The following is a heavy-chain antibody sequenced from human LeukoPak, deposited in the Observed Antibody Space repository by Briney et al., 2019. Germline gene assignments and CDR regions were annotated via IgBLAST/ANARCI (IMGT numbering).Heavy chain of an antibody. V-gene: IGHV3-23*01. Sequence: PGGSLGLSCAASGLTFSGYAMSWVRQAPGKGLEWVSAISNSGDSTYYADSVKGRFVISRDNSINTLYLQMNSLTAEDTALYYCAKPWYSGPEDYWGQGALVTVSS. CDR2: ISNSGDST. CDR3: AKPWYSGPEDY. J-gene: IGHJ4*02. CDR1: GLTFSGYA. D-gene: IGHD6-13*01.